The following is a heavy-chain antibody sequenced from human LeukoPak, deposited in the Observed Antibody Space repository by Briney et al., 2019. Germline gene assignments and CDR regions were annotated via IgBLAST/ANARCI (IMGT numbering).Heavy chain of an antibody. J-gene: IGHJ4*02. CDR2: ISYDGSNK. V-gene: IGHV3-30-3*01. CDR3: ARGLNY. D-gene: IGHD3-16*01. CDR1: GYTFSSYA. Sequence: GGSLRLSCAASGYTFSSYAMHWVRQAPGRGLEWVAVISYDGSNKYYADSVKGRFTISRDNSKNTLYLQMNSLRAEDTAVYYCARGLNYWGQGTLVTVSS.